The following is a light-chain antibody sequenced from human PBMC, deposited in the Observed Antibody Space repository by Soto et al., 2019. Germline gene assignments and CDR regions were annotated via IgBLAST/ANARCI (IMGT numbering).Light chain of an antibody. CDR2: WAS. CDR1: QSVLYSSNNKNY. Sequence: DIVLTQSPDSLAVSLGERATINCKSSQSVLYSSNNKNYLAWYQQKPGQPPKLLIYWASTRGSGVADRFSGSGSATDFTLTISSLQAEDVAVYYCQQYYRTPRTFGQGTKLEIK. CDR3: QQYYRTPRT. V-gene: IGKV4-1*01. J-gene: IGKJ2*02.